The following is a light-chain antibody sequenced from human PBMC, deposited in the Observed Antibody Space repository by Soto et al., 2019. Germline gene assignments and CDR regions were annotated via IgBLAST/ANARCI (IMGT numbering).Light chain of an antibody. V-gene: IGKV1-5*03. CDR2: KAS. J-gene: IGKJ1*01. CDR3: QHYNSYSEA. CDR1: QTISSW. Sequence: DIHMTQSPSTLSVSVVDRVTITCRASQTISSWLAWYQQKPGKAPKLLIYKASTLKSGVPSRFSGSGSGTEFTLTISSLQPHDFATYYCQHYNSYSEAFGQGTKVDIK.